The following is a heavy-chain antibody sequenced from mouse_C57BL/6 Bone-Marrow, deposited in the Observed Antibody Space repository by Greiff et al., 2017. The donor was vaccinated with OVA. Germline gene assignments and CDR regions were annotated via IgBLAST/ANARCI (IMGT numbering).Heavy chain of an antibody. CDR3: ARGDWDRVAWFAY. Sequence: QVQLQQPGAELVKPGASVKMSCTASGYTFTSYWITWVKQRPGQGLEWIGDILPGSGSTNYNEKFKGKATFTADTSSNTAYMQLSSLTTEDSAIYYCARGDWDRVAWFAYWGQGTLVTVSA. J-gene: IGHJ3*01. D-gene: IGHD4-1*01. CDR1: GYTFTSYW. CDR2: ILPGSGST. V-gene: IGHV1-55*01.